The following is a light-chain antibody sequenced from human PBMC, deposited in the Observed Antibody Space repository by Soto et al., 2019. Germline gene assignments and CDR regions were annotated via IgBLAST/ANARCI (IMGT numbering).Light chain of an antibody. CDR3: ATWDSSLTGEV. CDR2: DSN. Sequence: QSVLTQPPSVSAAPGQKVTISCSGSSSNIGNNYVSWYQQLPGTAPKLLIYDSNKRPSGIPDRFSGYKSGTSATLDITGLQTGDEADYYCATWDSSLTGEVFGGGTKLTVL. CDR1: SSNIGNNY. J-gene: IGLJ2*01. V-gene: IGLV1-51*01.